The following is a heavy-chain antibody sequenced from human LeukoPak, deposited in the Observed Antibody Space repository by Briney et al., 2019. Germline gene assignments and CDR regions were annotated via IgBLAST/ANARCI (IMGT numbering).Heavy chain of an antibody. CDR2: IYYSGST. CDR3: ARDCTGSTSCLLGMDV. J-gene: IGHJ6*02. D-gene: IGHD2-2*01. V-gene: IGHV4-59*01. Sequence: SETLSLTCTVSGGSISSYYWSWIRQPPGKGLEWIGYIYYSGSTNYNPSLKSRVTISVDTSKNQFSLKLSSVTAADTAVYYCARDCTGSTSCLLGMDVWGQGTTVTVSS. CDR1: GGSISSYY.